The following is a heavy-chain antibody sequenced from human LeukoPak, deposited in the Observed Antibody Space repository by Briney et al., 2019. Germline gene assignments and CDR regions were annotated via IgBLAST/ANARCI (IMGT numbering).Heavy chain of an antibody. CDR3: ARGHYDFWSGYPSGGYSYGPYYFDY. D-gene: IGHD3-3*01. CDR2: ISSSSSYI. J-gene: IGHJ4*02. Sequence: GGSLRLSCAASGFTFSSYWMHWVRQAPGKGLEWVSSISSSSSYIYYADSVKGRFTISRDNAKNSLYLQMNSLRAEDTAVYYCARGHYDFWSGYPSGGYSYGPYYFDYWGQGTLITVSS. CDR1: GFTFSSYW. V-gene: IGHV3-21*01.